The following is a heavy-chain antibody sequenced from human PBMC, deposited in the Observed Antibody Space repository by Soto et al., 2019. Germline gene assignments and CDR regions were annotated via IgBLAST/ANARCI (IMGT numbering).Heavy chain of an antibody. CDR3: VKDTYYYDSSGYYIFDY. D-gene: IGHD3-22*01. CDR2: ISYDGSNK. Sequence: QEQLVESGGGVVQPGRSLRLSCAASGLTCSRYGMHWVRQAPGKGLEWAAHISYDGSNKHYAESVKGRFTISRDSSKNTLYLQMNSLRAEDTAVYYCVKDTYYYDSSGYYIFDYWGQGTLVAVSS. V-gene: IGHV3-30*18. J-gene: IGHJ4*02. CDR1: GLTCSRYG.